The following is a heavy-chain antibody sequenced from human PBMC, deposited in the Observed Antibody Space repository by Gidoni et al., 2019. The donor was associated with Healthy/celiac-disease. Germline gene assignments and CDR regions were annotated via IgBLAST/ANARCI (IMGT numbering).Heavy chain of an antibody. V-gene: IGHV3-74*01. CDR3: ARDDAYVPISGSYSYFDY. Sequence: EVQLVESGGGLVQPGGSLRLSCAASGFTFSSYWMHWVRQAPGKGLVWVLRINSDGSSTSYADSVKGRFTISRDNAKNTLYLQRNSLRAEDTAVYYCARDDAYVPISGSYSYFDYWGQGTLVTVSS. CDR2: INSDGSST. CDR1: GFTFSSYW. J-gene: IGHJ4*02. D-gene: IGHD1-26*01.